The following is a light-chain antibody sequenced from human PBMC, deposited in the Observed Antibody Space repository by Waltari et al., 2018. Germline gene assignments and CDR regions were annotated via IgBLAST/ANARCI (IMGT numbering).Light chain of an antibody. CDR2: DVS. V-gene: IGLV2-14*03. CDR3: SSYTSTNTII. J-gene: IGLJ2*01. CDR1: GCDIGYYTF. Sequence: QSALAQSANVSGSPGQAITTSCTRTGCDIGYYTFVPCYQQHPGKAPKLLIFDVSRWSSVVSHRFSGSKSGNTASLTISGLQAEDEADYYCSSYTSTNTIIFGGGTKVTVL.